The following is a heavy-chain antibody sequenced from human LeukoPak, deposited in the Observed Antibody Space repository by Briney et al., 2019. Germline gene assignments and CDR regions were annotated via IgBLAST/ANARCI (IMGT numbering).Heavy chain of an antibody. CDR2: IYPGDSDT. J-gene: IGHJ3*02. CDR3: ARHTLSKKYSSSWYRAFDI. CDR1: GYSFTSYW. Sequence: GESLKISCKGSGYSFTSYWIGWVRQMPGKGLEWMGIIYPGDSDTRYSPSFQGQVTISADKSISTAYLQWSSLKASDTAMYYCARHTLSKKYSSSWYRAFDIWGQGTMVTVSS. D-gene: IGHD6-13*01. V-gene: IGHV5-51*01.